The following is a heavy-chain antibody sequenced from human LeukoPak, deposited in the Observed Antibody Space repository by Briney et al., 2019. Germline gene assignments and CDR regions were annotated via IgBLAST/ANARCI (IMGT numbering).Heavy chain of an antibody. Sequence: ASVKVSCKVSGYTLTELSMHWVRQAPGKGLEWMGGFDPEDGETIYAQKFQGRVTMTEDTSTDTAYMEPSSLRSEDTAVYYCATSVGTAMVTSPYYYGMDVWGQGTTVTVSS. CDR1: GYTLTELS. CDR2: FDPEDGET. V-gene: IGHV1-24*01. D-gene: IGHD5-18*01. J-gene: IGHJ6*02. CDR3: ATSVGTAMVTSPYYYGMDV.